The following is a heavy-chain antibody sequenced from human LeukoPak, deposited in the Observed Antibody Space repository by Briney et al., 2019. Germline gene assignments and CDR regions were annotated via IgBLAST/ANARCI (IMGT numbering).Heavy chain of an antibody. CDR2: IYSSGST. D-gene: IGHD1-26*01. CDR3: AGRAKNLGANDY. J-gene: IGHJ4*02. V-gene: IGHV3-53*01. CDR1: GFTVSYNY. Sequence: GGSLRLSCAASGFTVSYNYMSWVRQAPGKGLDWVSVIYSSGSTYYADSVKGRFTISRDNSKNTLYLQMNSLRAEDTAVYYCAGRAKNLGANDYWGQGTLVTVSS.